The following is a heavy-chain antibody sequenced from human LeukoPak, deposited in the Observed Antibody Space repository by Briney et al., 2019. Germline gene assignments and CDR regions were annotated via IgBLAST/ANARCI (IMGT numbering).Heavy chain of an antibody. V-gene: IGHV3-7*01. CDR3: GRSGGIYSESWFDL. D-gene: IGHD2/OR15-2a*01. CDR2: INQEANEI. CDR1: GFNLSWYW. Sequence: GGSLRLSCAASGFNLSWYWMTWVRQAPGKGLEWVSNINQEANEINYVDSVKGRFTISRDNTHNTLYLQMNRLRSEDMAVYYCGRSGGIYSESWFDLWGQGTLVTVSS. J-gene: IGHJ5*02.